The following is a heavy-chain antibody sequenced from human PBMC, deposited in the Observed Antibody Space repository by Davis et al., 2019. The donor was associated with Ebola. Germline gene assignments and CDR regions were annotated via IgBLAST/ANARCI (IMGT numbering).Heavy chain of an antibody. J-gene: IGHJ4*02. CDR1: GFTFSSYA. V-gene: IGHV3-23*01. CDR3: AKAISCSGGSCNLQFDY. Sequence: GGSLRLSCAASGFTFSSYAMSWVRQAPGKGLEWVSTIRHIGGRTDYADSVKGRFPISRDNSKNTLYLQMNSLRVEDTAVYYCAKAISCSGGSCNLQFDYWGQGTLVTVSS. D-gene: IGHD2-15*01. CDR2: IRHIGGRT.